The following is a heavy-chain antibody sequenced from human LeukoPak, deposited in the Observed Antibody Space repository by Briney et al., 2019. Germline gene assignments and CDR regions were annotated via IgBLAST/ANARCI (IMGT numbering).Heavy chain of an antibody. J-gene: IGHJ4*02. CDR2: IYYSGST. CDR1: GGSISSYY. V-gene: IGHV4-59*12. D-gene: IGHD2-15*01. CDR3: ARATLEYCSGGSCYGLFDY. Sequence: SETLSLTCTVSGGSISSYYWSWIRQPPGKGLEWIGYIYYSGSTNYNPSLKSRVTISVDTSKNRFSLKLSSVTAADTAVYYCARATLEYCSGGSCYGLFDYWGQGTLVTVSS.